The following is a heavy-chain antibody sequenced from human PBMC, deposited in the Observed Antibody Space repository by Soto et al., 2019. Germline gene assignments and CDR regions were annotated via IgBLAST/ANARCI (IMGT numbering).Heavy chain of an antibody. V-gene: IGHV4-4*07. CDR1: GGYFSDYI. D-gene: IGHD3-3*01. CDR2: IYTSGST. J-gene: IGHJ4*02. Sequence: SETLSLTFRVHGGYFSDYIWHSNWIRQPPGKGLVGLWRIYTSGSTNYHPSLKRRVPISVDTSKNQFSLKLSSVTAADPAVYYCARDQTILGVVITYFDYGGQGTLVTVSS. CDR3: ARDQTILGVVITYFDY.